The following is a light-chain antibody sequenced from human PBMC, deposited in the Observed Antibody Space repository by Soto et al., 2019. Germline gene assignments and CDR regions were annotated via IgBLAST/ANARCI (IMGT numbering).Light chain of an antibody. Sequence: EIVLTQSPATLSSSPGERATLSCRARQTVSSKLAWYQHKPGQAPRLLIYDTSNRATGIPARFSGSGSGTDFTLTISSLQPEDFATYYCQQSYSTPITLGQGTRLEI. V-gene: IGKV3-11*01. CDR3: QQSYSTPIT. J-gene: IGKJ5*01. CDR2: DTS. CDR1: QTVSSK.